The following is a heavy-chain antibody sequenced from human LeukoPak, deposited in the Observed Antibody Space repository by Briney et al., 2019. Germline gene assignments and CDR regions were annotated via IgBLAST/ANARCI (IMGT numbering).Heavy chain of an antibody. CDR3: AREIVVVPAAMRGGYYYYMDV. CDR1: GSSISSYY. J-gene: IGHJ6*03. D-gene: IGHD2-2*01. CDR2: IYTSGST. Sequence: PSETLSLTCSVSGSSISSYYWSWIRQPAGKGLEWIGRIYTSGSTNYTPSLKSRVTISVDKSKNQFSLKLSSVTAADTAVYYCAREIVVVPAAMRGGYYYYMDVWGKGTTVTVSS. V-gene: IGHV4-4*07.